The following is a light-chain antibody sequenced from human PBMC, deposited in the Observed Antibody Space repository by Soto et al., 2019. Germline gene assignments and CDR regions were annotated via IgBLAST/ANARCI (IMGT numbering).Light chain of an antibody. J-gene: IGLJ3*02. CDR3: AAWGASLKRWV. Sequence: QSVLTQPPSASGTPGQRVTISCSGSSSNIGTNTVNWYQQLPGTAPKLLIYSNDQRPSGVPDRFSGSKPGTSASLAISGRQSEDEADYYCAAWGASLKRWVFGGGTKLTVL. CDR1: SSNIGTNT. CDR2: SND. V-gene: IGLV1-44*01.